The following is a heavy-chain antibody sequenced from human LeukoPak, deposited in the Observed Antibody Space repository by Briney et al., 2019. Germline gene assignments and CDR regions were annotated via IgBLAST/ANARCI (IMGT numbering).Heavy chain of an antibody. V-gene: IGHV3-23*01. CDR3: ARGAWDTAMAPFDY. Sequence: GGSLRLSCAASGFTFSNYAMTWVRQAPGKGLEWVSAISSSGGSTYYADSVKGRFTISRDNSKNTLYLQMNSLRAEDTAVYYCARGAWDTAMAPFDYWGQGTLVTVSS. J-gene: IGHJ4*02. D-gene: IGHD5-18*01. CDR2: ISSSGGST. CDR1: GFTFSNYA.